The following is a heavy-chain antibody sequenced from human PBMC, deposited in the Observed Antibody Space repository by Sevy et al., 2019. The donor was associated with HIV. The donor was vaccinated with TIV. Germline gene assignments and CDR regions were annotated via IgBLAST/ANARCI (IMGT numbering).Heavy chain of an antibody. CDR1: GFTFSNYA. D-gene: IGHD5-12*01. J-gene: IGHJ4*02. CDR2: ISYDGSNK. V-gene: IGHV3-30*04. CDR3: ARVDEQRWLRLYYFDY. Sequence: GGSLRLSCAASGFTFSNYAMHWVRQAPGKGLEWVAVISYDGSNKYYADSVKGRFTISRDNSKNTLYLQMNSLRAEDMAVYYCARVDEQRWLRLYYFDYWGQGTLVTVSS.